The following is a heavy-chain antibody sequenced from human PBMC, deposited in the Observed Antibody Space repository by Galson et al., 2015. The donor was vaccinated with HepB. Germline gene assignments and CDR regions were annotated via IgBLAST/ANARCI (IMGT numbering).Heavy chain of an antibody. D-gene: IGHD5-24*01. CDR2: TSHSGSTI. V-gene: IGHV3-48*04. Sequence: SLRLSCAASGFTFNDYSMNWVRQAPGKGPEWILYTSHSGSTIYSADSVRGRFTISRDNSKNPLYLQMNGLRAEDTAVYYCTRGVARSRDGFYLDYWGQGALVTVSS. J-gene: IGHJ4*02. CDR3: TRGVARSRDGFYLDY. CDR1: GFTFNDYS.